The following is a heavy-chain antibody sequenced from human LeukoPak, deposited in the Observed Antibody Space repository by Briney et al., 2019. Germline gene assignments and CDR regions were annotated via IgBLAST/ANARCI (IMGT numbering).Heavy chain of an antibody. D-gene: IGHD3-10*01. CDR3: ARADVSPIFGGILGGGSNFDY. V-gene: IGHV4-39*07. J-gene: IGHJ4*02. Sequence: SETLSLTCIVSGGSISSSTYYWGWIRQPPGKGLEWIGSISYSGSTYYSSSLKSRVTISVDMSKNQFSLKLTSVTAADTAVYYCARADVSPIFGGILGGGSNFDYWGQGTLVTVSS. CDR2: ISYSGST. CDR1: GGSISSSTYY.